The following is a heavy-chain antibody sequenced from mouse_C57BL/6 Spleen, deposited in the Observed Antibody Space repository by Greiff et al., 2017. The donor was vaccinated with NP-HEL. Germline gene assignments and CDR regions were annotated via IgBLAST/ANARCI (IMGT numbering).Heavy chain of an antibody. Sequence: EVQLQESVAELVRPGASVKLSCTASGFTITNSSMHWVKQRPEQGLEWIGKIDPANGNTQYAPKFQGKATITADTSSNTAYLQLSSLTSEDTAIYYCASGYDYDWFDYWGQGTLVTVSA. V-gene: IGHV14-3*01. CDR2: IDPANGNT. CDR3: ASGYDYDWFDY. D-gene: IGHD2-4*01. J-gene: IGHJ3*01. CDR1: GFTITNSS.